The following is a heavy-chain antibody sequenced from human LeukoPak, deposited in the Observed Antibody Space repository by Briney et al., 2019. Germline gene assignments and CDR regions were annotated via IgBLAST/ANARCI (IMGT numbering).Heavy chain of an antibody. Sequence: PGGSLRLSCAASGITASSYAMTWVRQAPGKGLEWVSSISGSGDRTMYADSVKGRFTISRDNFKNTLYLQMNSLRAEDTALYHCAKDPNGDYIGAFDMWGQGTMVTVSP. CDR2: ISGSGDRT. D-gene: IGHD4-17*01. J-gene: IGHJ3*02. CDR1: GITASSYA. CDR3: AKDPNGDYIGAFDM. V-gene: IGHV3-23*01.